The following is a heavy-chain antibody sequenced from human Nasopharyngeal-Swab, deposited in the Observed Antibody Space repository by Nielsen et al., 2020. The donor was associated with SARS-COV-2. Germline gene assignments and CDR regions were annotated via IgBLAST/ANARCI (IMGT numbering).Heavy chain of an antibody. V-gene: IGHV1-46*02. CDR3: AREPGGIVAPGRHFDP. CDR1: GFTFNQYY. CDR2: ITPSGGVT. J-gene: IGHJ5*02. D-gene: IGHD6-13*01. Sequence: ASVKVSCKASGFTFNQYYMHWVRQAPGQGLEWMGVITPSGGVTNYARKFQGRVTMTRDPSTSTVYLDLSSLKSEDTAVYFCAREPGGIVAPGRHFDPWGQGTLVTASS.